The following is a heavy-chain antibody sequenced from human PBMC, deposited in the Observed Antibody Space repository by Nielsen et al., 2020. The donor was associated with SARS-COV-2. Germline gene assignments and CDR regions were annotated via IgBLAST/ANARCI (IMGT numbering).Heavy chain of an antibody. D-gene: IGHD2-8*01. CDR3: AREPCTNGVCYHGMDV. CDR1: GGTFSSYA. CDR2: IIPIFGTA. J-gene: IGHJ6*02. Sequence: SVKVSCKASGGTFSSYAISWVRQAPGQGLEWMGGIIPIFGTANYAQKFQGRVTITEDESTSTAYMELSSLRSEDTAVYYCAREPCTNGVCYHGMDVWGQGTTVTVSS. V-gene: IGHV1-69*13.